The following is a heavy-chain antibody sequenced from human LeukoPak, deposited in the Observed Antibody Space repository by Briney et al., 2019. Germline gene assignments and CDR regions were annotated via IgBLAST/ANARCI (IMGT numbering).Heavy chain of an antibody. CDR3: ARGGTQNYYYYYGMDV. Sequence: GGSLRLSCAASGFTFSSYAMHWVRQAPGKGLEWVAVISYDGSNKYYADSVKGRFTISRDNSKNTLYLQMNSLRAEDTAVYYCARGGTQNYYYYYGMDVWGQGTTVTVPS. J-gene: IGHJ6*02. D-gene: IGHD2-15*01. V-gene: IGHV3-30-3*01. CDR1: GFTFSSYA. CDR2: ISYDGSNK.